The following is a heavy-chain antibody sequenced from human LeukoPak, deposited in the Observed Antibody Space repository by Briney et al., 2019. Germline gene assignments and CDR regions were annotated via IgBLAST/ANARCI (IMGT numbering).Heavy chain of an antibody. CDR3: ARRGCSSTSCYYGMDV. V-gene: IGHV1-46*01. D-gene: IGHD2-2*01. Sequence: ASVKVSCKASGYTFTSYYMHWVRQAPGQGLEWMGIINPSGGSTSYAQKFQGRVTMTRDTSTSTVYMELSSLSSEDTAVYYCARRGCSSTSCYYGMDVWGQGTTVTVSS. CDR2: INPSGGST. J-gene: IGHJ6*02. CDR1: GYTFTSYY.